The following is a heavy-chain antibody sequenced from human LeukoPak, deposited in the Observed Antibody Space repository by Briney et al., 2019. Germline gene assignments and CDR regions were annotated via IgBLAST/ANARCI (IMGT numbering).Heavy chain of an antibody. D-gene: IGHD2-2*01. J-gene: IGHJ4*02. V-gene: IGHV1-69*04. CDR2: IIPILGIA. CDR1: GGTFSSYA. CDR3: ARGDQLQHFDY. Sequence: ASVKVSCKASGGTFSSYAISWVRQAPGQGLEWMGRIIPILGIANYAQKFQGRVTITADKSTSTAYMELSSLRSEDTAVYYCARGDQLQHFDYWGQGTLVTVSS.